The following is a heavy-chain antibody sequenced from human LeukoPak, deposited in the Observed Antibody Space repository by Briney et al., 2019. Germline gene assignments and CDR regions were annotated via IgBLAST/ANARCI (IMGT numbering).Heavy chain of an antibody. Sequence: SETLSLTCAVYGGSFSGYYWSWIRQPPGKGLEWIGEINHSGSTNYNPSLKSRVTISVDTSKNQFSLKLSSVTAADTAVYYCARYYYDSSGYHLVAAFDIWGQGTMVTVSS. CDR2: INHSGST. V-gene: IGHV4-34*01. CDR3: ARYYYDSSGYHLVAAFDI. CDR1: GGSFSGYY. J-gene: IGHJ3*02. D-gene: IGHD3-22*01.